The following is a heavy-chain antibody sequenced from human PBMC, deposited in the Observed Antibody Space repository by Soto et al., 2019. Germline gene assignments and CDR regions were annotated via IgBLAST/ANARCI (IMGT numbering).Heavy chain of an antibody. CDR2: IKNDGSGT. CDR1: GFTFSTYW. CDR3: VRGDGDYYDGNGYLGRH. J-gene: IGHJ4*02. D-gene: IGHD3-22*01. V-gene: IGHV3-74*01. Sequence: EVQLVESGGGLVQPGGSLRLSCAASGFTFSTYWMHWVRQAPGKGLVWVSRIKNDGSGTYYVDSVEGRFTISRDNAKNAPYLQMNRLRAEDTAVYYCVRGDGDYYDGNGYLGRHWGQGPGVTVSS.